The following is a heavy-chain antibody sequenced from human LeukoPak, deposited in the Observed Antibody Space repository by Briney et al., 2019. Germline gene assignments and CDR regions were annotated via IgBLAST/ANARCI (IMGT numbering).Heavy chain of an antibody. Sequence: SQTLSLTCTVSSGSISIGDYAWTWIRQHPGKGLEWIGYIYYSGNTYYNPSLKSRVTITVDTSKNQFSLQLSSVTAADTAVYYCGRAYYYDRSGCRYYMDVWGKGTTVTVSS. CDR1: SGSISIGDYA. V-gene: IGHV4-31*03. D-gene: IGHD3-22*01. CDR2: IYYSGNT. J-gene: IGHJ6*03. CDR3: GRAYYYDRSGCRYYMDV.